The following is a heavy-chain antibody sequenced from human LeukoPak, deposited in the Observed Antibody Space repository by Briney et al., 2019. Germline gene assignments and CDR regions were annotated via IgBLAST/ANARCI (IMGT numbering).Heavy chain of an antibody. CDR3: ARDGYPGSWSSGWYEDTYYYGMDV. D-gene: IGHD6-19*01. J-gene: IGHJ6*02. Sequence: SETLSLTCTVSGGSISSSSYYWGWIRQPPGKGLEWIGSIYYSGSTYYNPSLKSRVTISVDTSKNQFSLKLSSVTAADTAVYYCARDGYPGSWSSGWYEDTYYYGMDVWGQGTTVTVSS. V-gene: IGHV4-39*07. CDR2: IYYSGST. CDR1: GGSISSSSYY.